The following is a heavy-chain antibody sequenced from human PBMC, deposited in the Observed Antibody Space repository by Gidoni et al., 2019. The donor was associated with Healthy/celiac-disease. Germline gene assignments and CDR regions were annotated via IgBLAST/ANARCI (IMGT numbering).Heavy chain of an antibody. CDR2: ISGSGGST. CDR1: GFTFSSYA. V-gene: IGHV3-23*01. D-gene: IGHD3-3*01. CDR3: AKQGNYDFWSGTGGIHYFDY. Sequence: EVQLLESGGGLVQPGGSLRLSCAASGFTFSSYAMSWVRQAPGKGLEWVSAISGSGGSTYYADSVKGRFTISRDNSKNTLYLQMNSLRAEDTAVYYCAKQGNYDFWSGTGGIHYFDYWGQGTLVTVSS. J-gene: IGHJ4*02.